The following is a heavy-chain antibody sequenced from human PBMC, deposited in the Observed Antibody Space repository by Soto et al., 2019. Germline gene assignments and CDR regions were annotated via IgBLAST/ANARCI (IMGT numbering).Heavy chain of an antibody. V-gene: IGHV4-59*01. Sequence: SETKPLTCRFSGGSIGGFYWRLIRQPPGKGLEWIGYAYYSGDTGYNPSLQSRVTIAVDTSKNQVSLKLTSVTAADTAVYYCARDRSTYGGGGTGEVKENWFDPWGQRALVTVSS. J-gene: IGHJ5*02. D-gene: IGHD2-8*01. CDR1: GGSIGGFY. CDR2: AYYSGDT. CDR3: ARDRSTYGGGGTGEVKENWFDP.